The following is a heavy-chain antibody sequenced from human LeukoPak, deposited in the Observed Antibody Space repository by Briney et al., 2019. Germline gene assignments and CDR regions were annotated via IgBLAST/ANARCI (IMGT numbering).Heavy chain of an antibody. V-gene: IGHV4-59*01. CDR1: GGSISSYF. Sequence: PSETLPLTCTVSGGSISSYFWRWFRQPPGKGLEWIGYIYYSGSTNYNPSLKSRVTISVDTSKNQFSLQLSSVTAADTAVYYCARGDSYGIDYWGQGTLVTVSS. J-gene: IGHJ4*02. CDR3: ARGDSYGIDY. D-gene: IGHD5-18*01. CDR2: IYYSGST.